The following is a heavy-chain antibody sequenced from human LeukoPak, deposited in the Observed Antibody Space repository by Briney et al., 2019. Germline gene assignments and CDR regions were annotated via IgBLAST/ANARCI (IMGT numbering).Heavy chain of an antibody. CDR1: GFTFSDYY. CDR2: ISSSGTTM. CDR3: ARDGGTYYDLWSGWVH. D-gene: IGHD3-3*01. Sequence: GGSLRLSCAASGFTFSDYYMSWIRQAPGKGLEWVSCISSSGTTMYYADSAEGRFTISRDNAKNSLYLQINSLTVEDTAVYYCARDGGTYYDLWSGWVHWGQGALVTVSS. V-gene: IGHV3-11*04. J-gene: IGHJ4*02.